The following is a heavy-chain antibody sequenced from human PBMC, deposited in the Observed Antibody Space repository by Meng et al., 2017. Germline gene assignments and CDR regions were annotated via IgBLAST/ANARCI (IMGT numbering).Heavy chain of an antibody. D-gene: IGHD2/OR15-2a*01. CDR1: GFTFSSYG. Sequence: VGSGGGLVQPGRSLRLSCADAGFTFSSYGMHWVRQAPGKGLEWVAVIWYDGSNKYYADSVKGRFTISRDNSKNTLYLQMNSLRAEDTAVYYCARGLSTTYWYFDLWGRGTLVTVSS. J-gene: IGHJ2*01. V-gene: IGHV3-33*01. CDR3: ARGLSTTYWYFDL. CDR2: IWYDGSNK.